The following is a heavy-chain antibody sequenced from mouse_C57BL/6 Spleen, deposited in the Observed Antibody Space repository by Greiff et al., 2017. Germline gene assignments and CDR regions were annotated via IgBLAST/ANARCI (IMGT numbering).Heavy chain of an antibody. D-gene: IGHD2-10*01. CDR2: IHPSDSDT. J-gene: IGHJ4*01. CDR1: GYTFTSYG. V-gene: IGHV1-74*01. Sequence: QVQLKQSGAELVKPGASVNVSCKASGYTFTSYGMHWVRQKPGKGLEWIGRIHPSDSDTNYNQTFKGKARFTVDKSSSTAYMQLSSLTSEDSAVYYCAMGGPLLSMDYWGQGTSVTVSS. CDR3: AMGGPLLSMDY.